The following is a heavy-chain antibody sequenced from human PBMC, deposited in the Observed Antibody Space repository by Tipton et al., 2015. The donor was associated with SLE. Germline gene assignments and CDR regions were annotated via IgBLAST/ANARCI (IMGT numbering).Heavy chain of an antibody. CDR1: DGSFSGYY. CDR2: INHSGST. D-gene: IGHD1-26*01. CDR3: AREGGGPDY. J-gene: IGHJ4*02. Sequence: TLSLTCSVYDGSFSGYYWTWIRQPPGKGLEWIGEINHSGSTNYNPSLKSRVTTSIDTSKNQFSLKLRSVTAADTAIYYCAREGGGPDYWGQGTLVTVSS. V-gene: IGHV4-34*01.